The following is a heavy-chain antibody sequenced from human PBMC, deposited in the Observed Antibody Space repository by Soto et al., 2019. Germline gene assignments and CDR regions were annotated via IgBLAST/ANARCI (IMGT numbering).Heavy chain of an antibody. J-gene: IGHJ4*02. Sequence: SETLSLTCAVYGGSFSGYYWSWIRQPPGKGLEWIGEITHSGSTNYNPSLKSRVTISVDTLKNQFSLKQSSVTAADTAVYYCARGSQYYFDYWGQGTLVTVSS. CDR3: ARGSQYYFDY. V-gene: IGHV4-34*01. CDR2: ITHSGST. CDR1: GGSFSGYY.